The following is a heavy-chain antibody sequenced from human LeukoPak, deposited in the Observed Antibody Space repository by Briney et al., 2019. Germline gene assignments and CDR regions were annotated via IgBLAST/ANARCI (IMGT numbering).Heavy chain of an antibody. V-gene: IGHV3-30-3*01. CDR3: ASVKGCSGGSCYIYYYYGMDV. D-gene: IGHD2-15*01. J-gene: IGHJ6*02. CDR1: GFTFSSYA. CDR2: ISYDGSNK. Sequence: GGSLRLSCAASGFTFSSYAMHWVRQAPGKGLEWVAVISYDGSNKYYADSVKGRFTISRDNSKNTLYLQMNSLRAEDTAVYYCASVKGCSGGSCYIYYYYGMDVWGQGTTVTVSS.